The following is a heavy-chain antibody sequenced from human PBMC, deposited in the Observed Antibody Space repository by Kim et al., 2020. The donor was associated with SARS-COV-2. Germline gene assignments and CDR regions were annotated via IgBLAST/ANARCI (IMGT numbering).Heavy chain of an antibody. CDR1: GYTFTSYD. Sequence: ASVKVSCKASGYTFTSYDINWVRQATGQGLEWMGWMNPNSGNTGYAQKFQGRVTMTRNTSISTAYMELSSLRSEDTAVYYCARGLRSLFLWVGDPSEYYMDVWGKGTTVTVSS. J-gene: IGHJ6*03. CDR2: MNPNSGNT. V-gene: IGHV1-8*01. D-gene: IGHD3-10*01. CDR3: ARGLRSLFLWVGDPSEYYMDV.